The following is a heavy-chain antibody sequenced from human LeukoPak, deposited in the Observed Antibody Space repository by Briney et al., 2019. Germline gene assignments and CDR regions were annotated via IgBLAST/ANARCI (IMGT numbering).Heavy chain of an antibody. CDR1: GGSISSGSYY. V-gene: IGHV4-61*02. J-gene: IGHJ6*03. Sequence: SETLSLTCTVSGGSISSGSYYWSWIRQPAGKGLEWIGRIYTSGSTNYNPSLKSRVTISVDTSKNQFSLKLSSVTAADTAAYYCARDPTAYDFWSGQPPYYMDVWGKGTTVTVSS. D-gene: IGHD3-3*01. CDR3: ARDPTAYDFWSGQPPYYMDV. CDR2: IYTSGST.